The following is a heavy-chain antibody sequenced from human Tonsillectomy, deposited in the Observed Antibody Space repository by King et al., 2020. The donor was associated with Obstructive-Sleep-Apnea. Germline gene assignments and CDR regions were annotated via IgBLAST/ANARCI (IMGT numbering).Heavy chain of an antibody. V-gene: IGHV4-39*07. CDR1: VGSISSSSYY. CDR2: IDYSGST. J-gene: IGHJ6*02. D-gene: IGHD6-6*01. Sequence: QLQESGPGLVKPSETLSLTWTVSVGSISSSSYYWGWIRKPPGKGLEWIGSIDYSGSTYYNPSLKSRVTISVDTSRNQFSLRLSSVTAADTAVYYCATIAARPYGLDVWGQGTTVTVSS. CDR3: ATIAARPYGLDV.